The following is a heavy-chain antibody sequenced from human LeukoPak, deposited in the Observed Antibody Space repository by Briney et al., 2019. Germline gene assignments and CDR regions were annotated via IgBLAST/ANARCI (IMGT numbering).Heavy chain of an antibody. J-gene: IGHJ4*02. V-gene: IGHV1-2*02. Sequence: GASVKVSCKASGYTFTGYYMHWVRQAPGRGLEWMGWINPNSGGTNYAQKFQGRVTMTRDTSINTAYMELSRLRSDDTAVYYCARDDYGDYGDYWGQGTLVTVSS. CDR3: ARDDYGDYGDY. CDR2: INPNSGGT. D-gene: IGHD4-17*01. CDR1: GYTFTGYY.